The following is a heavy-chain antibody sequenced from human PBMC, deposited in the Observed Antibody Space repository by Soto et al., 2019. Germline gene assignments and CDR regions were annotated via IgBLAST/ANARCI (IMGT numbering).Heavy chain of an antibody. D-gene: IGHD3-10*01. Sequence: QVQLQQWGAGLLKPSETLSLTCAVYGGSFSGYYWSWIRQPPGKGLEWIGEINHSGSTNYNPSLKSRVTISVDKYKNQFSLKLSSVNAADTAVYYCAGRYGSGVGATYFDYWGQGTLVTVSS. CDR3: AGRYGSGVGATYFDY. CDR1: GGSFSGYY. CDR2: INHSGST. J-gene: IGHJ4*02. V-gene: IGHV4-34*01.